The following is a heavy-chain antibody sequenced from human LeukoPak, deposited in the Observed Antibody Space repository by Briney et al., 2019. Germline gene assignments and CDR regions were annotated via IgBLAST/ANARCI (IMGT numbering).Heavy chain of an antibody. CDR3: ARHGLSGSGYSQFDY. V-gene: IGHV4-38-2*01. CDR1: GYSISSGFY. Sequence: PSETLSLTCAVSGYSISSGFYWGWIRPPPGEGLEWVGNYYHSGSTYYNPSLKRRVTISVATSTNQIPLTLSSVTTADTAVYYCARHGLSGSGYSQFDYWGQGTLVTVSS. J-gene: IGHJ4*02. CDR2: YYHSGST. D-gene: IGHD3-22*01.